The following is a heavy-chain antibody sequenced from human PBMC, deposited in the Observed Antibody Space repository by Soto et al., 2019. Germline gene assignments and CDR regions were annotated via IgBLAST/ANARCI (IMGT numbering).Heavy chain of an antibody. V-gene: IGHV1-69*01. Sequence: KVSCKASGDTFNNYAISWVQQAPGQGLQWMGGIIPIYDSPSYAQGSHNRVTITADGSTSTAHLELNGLTSEDTAVYYCAASTFLSGVSGYFHLDFWGQGTLVTVSS. CDR2: IIPIYDSP. CDR1: GDTFNNYA. J-gene: IGHJ4*02. D-gene: IGHD3-3*01. CDR3: AASTFLSGVSGYFHLDF.